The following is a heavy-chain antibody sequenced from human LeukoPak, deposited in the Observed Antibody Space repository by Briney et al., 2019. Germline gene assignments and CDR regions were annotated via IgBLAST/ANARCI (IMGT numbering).Heavy chain of an antibody. V-gene: IGHV1-8*01. CDR2: MNPNSGNT. Sequence: ASVKVSCKASGYTFTSYDINWVRQATGQGLEWMGWMNPNSGNTGYAQKFQGRVTMTWNTSISTAYMELSSLRSEDTAVYYCASSLGSGWYSALDYWGQGTLVTVSS. CDR3: ASSLGSGWYSALDY. D-gene: IGHD6-19*01. CDR1: GYTFTSYD. J-gene: IGHJ4*02.